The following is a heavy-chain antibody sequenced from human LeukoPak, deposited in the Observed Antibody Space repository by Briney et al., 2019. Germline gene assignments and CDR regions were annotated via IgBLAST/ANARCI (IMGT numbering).Heavy chain of an antibody. CDR2: IYTSGST. D-gene: IGHD2-2*01. V-gene: IGHV4-4*07. Sequence: SETLSLTCTVSGGSISSYYWSWIRQPAGKGLEWIGRIYTSGSTNYNPSLKSRVTMSVDTSKNQFSLKLSSVTAADTAVYYCAGGIVVVPAATKYYYYYMDVWGKGTTVTVSS. J-gene: IGHJ6*03. CDR1: GGSISSYY. CDR3: AGGIVVVPAATKYYYYYMDV.